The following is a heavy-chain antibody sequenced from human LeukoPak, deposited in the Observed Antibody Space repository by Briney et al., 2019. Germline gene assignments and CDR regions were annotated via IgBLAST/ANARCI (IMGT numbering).Heavy chain of an antibody. D-gene: IGHD6-19*01. CDR3: ARATASGWPFDY. CDR2: IWYDGSNK. Sequence: GGSLRLSCAASGFTFSNYGMHWVRQAPGKGLEWVAVIWYDGSNKYYADSVKGRFTISRDNSKNTLYLQMNSLRAEDTAVYYCARATASGWPFDYWGQGTLVTVSS. V-gene: IGHV3-33*01. J-gene: IGHJ4*02. CDR1: GFTFSNYG.